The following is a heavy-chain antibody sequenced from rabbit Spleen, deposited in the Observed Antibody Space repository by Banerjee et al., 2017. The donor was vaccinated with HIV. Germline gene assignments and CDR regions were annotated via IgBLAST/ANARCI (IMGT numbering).Heavy chain of an antibody. V-gene: IGHV1S40*01. CDR3: ARVSESSGWGEDL. J-gene: IGHJ3*01. Sequence: QSLEESGGDLVKPGASLTLTCTASGFDFSSYGISWVRQAPGKGLEWIAYIVTNSYYASWAKGRFTISKTSSTTVTLQMTSLTAADTATYFCARVSESSGWGEDLWGQCTLVTVS. D-gene: IGHD4-1*01. CDR2: IVTNS. CDR1: GFDFSSYG.